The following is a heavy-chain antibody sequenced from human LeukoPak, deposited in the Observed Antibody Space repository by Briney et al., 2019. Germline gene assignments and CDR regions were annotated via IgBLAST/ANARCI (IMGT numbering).Heavy chain of an antibody. D-gene: IGHD3-22*01. Sequence: GGSLRLSCAASGFTFSLFAMHWVRQAPGKGLEWVSAISGSGGATYHADADSVKGRFTISRDNSKNALYLVINNLRAEDTAVYYCAKDGYNYDSSGHFDYWGQGTLVTVSS. CDR3: AKDGYNYDSSGHFDY. CDR1: GFTFSLFA. J-gene: IGHJ4*02. CDR2: ISGSGGAT. V-gene: IGHV3-23*01.